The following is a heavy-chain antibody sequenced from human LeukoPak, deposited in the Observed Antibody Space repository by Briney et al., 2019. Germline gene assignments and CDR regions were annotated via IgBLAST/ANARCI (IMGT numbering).Heavy chain of an antibody. CDR1: GFTVTTNY. CDR2: IYSGGST. J-gene: IGHJ4*02. CDR3: ARGDFRSGYYTGLY. Sequence: QPGGSLRLSCAASGFTVTTNYMSWVRQAPGKGLEWVSVIYSGGSTYYADSVKGRFTISRHNSKNTLYLQMDSLRDEDTAVYYCARGDFRSGYYTGLYWGQGTLVTVSS. D-gene: IGHD3-3*01. V-gene: IGHV3-53*04.